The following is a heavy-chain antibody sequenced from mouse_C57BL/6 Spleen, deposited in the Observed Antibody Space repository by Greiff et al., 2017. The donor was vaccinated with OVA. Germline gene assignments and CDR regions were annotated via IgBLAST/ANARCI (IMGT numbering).Heavy chain of an antibody. CDR2: IYPSDSET. V-gene: IGHV1-61*01. D-gene: IGHD1-1*01. Sequence: QVQLQQSGAELVRPGSSVKLSCKASGYTFTSYWMDWVKQRPGQGLEWIGNIYPSDSETHYNQKFKDKATLTVDKSSSTAYMQLSSLTSEDSAVYYCARGYYYGSSYPLFDYWGQGTTLTVSS. CDR3: ARGYYYGSSYPLFDY. CDR1: GYTFTSYW. J-gene: IGHJ2*01.